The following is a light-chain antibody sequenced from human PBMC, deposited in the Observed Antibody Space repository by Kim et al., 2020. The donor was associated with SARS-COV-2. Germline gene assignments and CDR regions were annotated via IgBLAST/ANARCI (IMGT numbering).Light chain of an antibody. CDR3: LQYNNWPRT. J-gene: IGKJ1*01. Sequence: VSPGERVTLSCRASQSVVSSLAWYQQKRGQAPRLLIYGASIRAADIPASFSGSGSGTAFTLTISSLQSEDFAVYYCLQYNNWPRTFGQGTKVDIK. CDR1: QSVVSS. CDR2: GAS. V-gene: IGKV3-15*01.